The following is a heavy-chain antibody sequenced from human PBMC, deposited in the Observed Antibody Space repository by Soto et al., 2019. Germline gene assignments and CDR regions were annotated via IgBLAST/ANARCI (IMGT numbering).Heavy chain of an antibody. V-gene: IGHV4-34*01. D-gene: IGHD2-15*01. CDR3: ARNREPDGIWTFDS. J-gene: IGHJ4*02. CDR2: INHSGST. CDR1: GGSFSGYY. Sequence: PSEILSLTCAVYGGSFSGYYLSWIRQPPGKGLEWIGEINHSGSTNYNPSLKSRVTISVDTSKNQFSLKLSSVTAADTALYYCARNREPDGIWTFDSWGQGTLVTVSS.